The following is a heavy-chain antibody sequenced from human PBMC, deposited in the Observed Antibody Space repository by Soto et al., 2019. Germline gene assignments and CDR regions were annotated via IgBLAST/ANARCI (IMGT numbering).Heavy chain of an antibody. Sequence: QVQLVQSGAEVKKPGSSVKVSCKTSGVTFSSHVISWVRQAPGQGPEWMGGIIPIFGTTNYAQKFQGRVTITADEATSTAYMELSSLRSEDTAVYYCATSGNYYNEDYYYGLDVWGQGTTVTVSS. CDR2: IIPIFGTT. CDR1: GVTFSSHV. D-gene: IGHD3-10*01. CDR3: ATSGNYYNEDYYYGLDV. V-gene: IGHV1-69*01. J-gene: IGHJ6*02.